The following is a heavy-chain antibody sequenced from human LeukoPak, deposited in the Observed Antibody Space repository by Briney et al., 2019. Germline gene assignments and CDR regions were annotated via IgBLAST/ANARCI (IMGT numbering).Heavy chain of an antibody. V-gene: IGHV4-39*07. CDR2: IYYSGST. D-gene: IGHD7-27*01. CDR3: ARASTWAKEGPLYYFDY. J-gene: IGHJ4*02. CDR1: GGSISSSSYY. Sequence: SETLSLTCTVSGGSISSSSYYWGWIRQPPGKGLEWIGSIYYSGSTYYNPSLKSRVTISVDTSKNQFSLKLSSVTAADTAVYYCARASTWAKEGPLYYFDYWGQGTLVTVSS.